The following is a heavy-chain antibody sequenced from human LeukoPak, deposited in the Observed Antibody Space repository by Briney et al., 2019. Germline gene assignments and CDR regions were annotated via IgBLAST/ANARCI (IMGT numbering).Heavy chain of an antibody. Sequence: SETLSLTCSVSGGSISSGGYYWSWIRQHPGKGLEWFGCSYYRGRTYYNPSLRSRLTISLDTSQNQLSLEVRSVTAADTAVYYCAREGYCSTTSYCYFDSWGQGTLVTVSS. CDR3: AREGYCSTTSYCYFDS. CDR2: SYYRGRT. J-gene: IGHJ4*02. D-gene: IGHD2-2*01. CDR1: GGSISSGGYY. V-gene: IGHV4-31*03.